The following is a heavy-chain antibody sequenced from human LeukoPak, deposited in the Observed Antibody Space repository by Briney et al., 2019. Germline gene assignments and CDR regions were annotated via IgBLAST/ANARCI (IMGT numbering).Heavy chain of an antibody. CDR1: GGSISSYY. V-gene: IGHV4-59*01. Sequence: PSETLSLTCTVSGGSISSYYWSWIRQPPGKGLEWIGYIYYSGSTNYNPSLKSRVTISVDTSKNQFSLKLSSVTAADTAVYYCARDHISRDGYKRYNWFDPWGQGTLVTVSS. CDR3: ARDHISRDGYKRYNWFDP. D-gene: IGHD5-24*01. CDR2: IYYSGST. J-gene: IGHJ5*02.